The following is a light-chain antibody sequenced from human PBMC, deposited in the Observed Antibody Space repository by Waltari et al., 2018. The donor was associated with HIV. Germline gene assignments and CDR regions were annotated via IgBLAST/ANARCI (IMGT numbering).Light chain of an antibody. CDR1: SSSVGDYHF. Sequence: QSALTQPASVSGSLGQSITISCTGASSSVGDYHFVPWSQHHPGKAPKVMIFEVSNRPSGVSDRFSGSKSGNTASLTISGVQPEDEADYYCSSYTTSNSHVVFGGGTKVTVL. CDR2: EVS. J-gene: IGLJ2*01. CDR3: SSYTTSNSHVV. V-gene: IGLV2-14*01.